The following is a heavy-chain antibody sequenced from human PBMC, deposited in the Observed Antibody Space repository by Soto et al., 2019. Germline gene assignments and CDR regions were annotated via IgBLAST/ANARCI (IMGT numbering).Heavy chain of an antibody. CDR2: ISYDGSNK. J-gene: IGHJ5*02. CDR1: GFTFSSYS. CDR3: ASIAAANNWFDP. Sequence: PGGSLRLSCAASGFTFSSYSMHRVRQAPGKGLEWVAVISYDGSNKYYADSVKGRFTISRDNSKNTLYLQMNSLRAEDTAVYYCASIAAANNWFDPWGHGTLVTSSS. V-gene: IGHV3-30-3*01. D-gene: IGHD6-13*01.